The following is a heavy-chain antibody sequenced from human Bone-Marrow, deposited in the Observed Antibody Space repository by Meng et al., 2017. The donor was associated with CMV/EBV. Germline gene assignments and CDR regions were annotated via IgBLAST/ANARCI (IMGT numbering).Heavy chain of an antibody. CDR2: TRHGGST. CDR1: GGSLSGYY. Sequence: SQTLALTCAVYGGSLSGYYWSWIRQPPGKGLEWIGETRHGGSTNYNPSLKSRVTISVDTSKNQFSLKLSSVTAADTAVYYCAREQYDFWSGYSTYYFDYWGQGTLVTVSS. V-gene: IGHV4-34*01. CDR3: AREQYDFWSGYSTYYFDY. D-gene: IGHD3-3*01. J-gene: IGHJ4*02.